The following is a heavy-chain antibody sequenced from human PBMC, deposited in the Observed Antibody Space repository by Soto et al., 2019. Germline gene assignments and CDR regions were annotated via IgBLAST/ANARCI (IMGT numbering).Heavy chain of an antibody. CDR3: ARVRFGELV. V-gene: IGHV3-23*01. D-gene: IGHD3-10*01. J-gene: IGHJ4*02. Sequence: EVQLLESGGGLVQPGGSLRLSCAASGFTFSSYAMSWVRQAPGKGLEWVSIIGVGGGDRYYPESGKGRFTISRDNSRDKMYLEMNSLRDEDTAVYYCARVRFGELVWGQGTLVTVSS. CDR2: IGVGGGDR. CDR1: GFTFSSYA.